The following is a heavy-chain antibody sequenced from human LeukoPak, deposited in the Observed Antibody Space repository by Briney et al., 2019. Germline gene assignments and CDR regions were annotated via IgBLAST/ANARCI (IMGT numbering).Heavy chain of an antibody. V-gene: IGHV3-74*01. Sequence: TGGSLRLSCAASGFSFSSNWMHWVRQAPGKGLVWVSRVNSDGSGTSYADSVKGRFTISRDNAKSTLYLQMNSLRAEDTAVYYCATSLGPLTDYWGQGTLVTVSS. CDR2: VNSDGSGT. D-gene: IGHD7-27*01. CDR1: GFSFSSNW. J-gene: IGHJ4*02. CDR3: ATSLGPLTDY.